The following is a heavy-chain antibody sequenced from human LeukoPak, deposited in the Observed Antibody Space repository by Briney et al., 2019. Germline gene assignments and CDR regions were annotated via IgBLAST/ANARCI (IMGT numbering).Heavy chain of an antibody. CDR2: ISSSSSTI. CDR3: ARDRGSGSYGFGFDY. Sequence: GGYLRLSCAASGFTFSSYSMNWVRQAPGKGLELVSYISSSSSTIYYEDSVKGRLNISRDNAKKSLCLQMNSLRAEDTAVYYCARDRGSGSYGFGFDYWGQGTLVTVSS. V-gene: IGHV3-48*01. J-gene: IGHJ4*02. CDR1: GFTFSSYS. D-gene: IGHD1-26*01.